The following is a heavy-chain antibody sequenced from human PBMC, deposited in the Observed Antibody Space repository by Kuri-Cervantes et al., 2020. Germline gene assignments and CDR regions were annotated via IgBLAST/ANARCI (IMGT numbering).Heavy chain of an antibody. D-gene: IGHD3-22*01. J-gene: IGHJ5*02. CDR2: INSDGSST. CDR1: GFTFSSYW. V-gene: IGHV3-74*01. Sequence: GESLKISYAASGFTFSSYWMHWVRQAPGKGLVWVSRINSDGSSTSYADSVKGRFTISRDNAKNTLYLQMNSLRAEDTAVYYCASGDYYDSSGYPAWGQGALVTVSS. CDR3: ASGDYYDSSGYPA.